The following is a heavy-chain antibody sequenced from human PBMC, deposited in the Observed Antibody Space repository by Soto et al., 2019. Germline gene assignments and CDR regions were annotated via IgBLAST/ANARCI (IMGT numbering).Heavy chain of an antibody. CDR1: GGSISSSNW. D-gene: IGHD2-21*02. CDR2: IYHSGST. J-gene: IGHJ4*02. CDR3: ASLAYCGGDCSTELDY. Sequence: SETLSLTCAVSGGSISSSNWWSWVRQPPGKGLEWIGEIYHSGSTNYNPSLKSRVTISVDKSKNQFSLKLSSVTAADTAVYYCASLAYCGGDCSTELDYWGQGTLVTVSS. V-gene: IGHV4-4*02.